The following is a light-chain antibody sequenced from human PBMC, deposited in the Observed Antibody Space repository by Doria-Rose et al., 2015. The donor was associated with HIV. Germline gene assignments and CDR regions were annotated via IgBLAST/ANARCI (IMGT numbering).Light chain of an antibody. CDR3: SSYTSSSTYV. J-gene: IGLJ1*01. CDR1: SSDVGGYNY. CDR2: DVS. V-gene: IGLV2-14*03. Sequence: SVSGSPGQSITISCTGTSSDVGGYNYVSWYQQRPGKAPKLMIYDVSKRPSGVSNRFSGSKSGNTASLTISGLQAEDEADYYCSSYTSSSTYVFGTGTKVTVL.